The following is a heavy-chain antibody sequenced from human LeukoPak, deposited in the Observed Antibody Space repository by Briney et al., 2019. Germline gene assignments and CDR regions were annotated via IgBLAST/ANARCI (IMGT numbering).Heavy chain of an antibody. CDR1: GGSISSSSYY. D-gene: IGHD3-22*01. CDR3: ARPYDSGGYRPGAFDI. V-gene: IGHV4-39*01. J-gene: IGHJ3*02. CDR2: IYYSGST. Sequence: SETLSLTCTVSGGSISSSSYYWGWIRQPPGKGLEWIGSIYYSGSTYDNPSLKSRVPISVDTSKNQFSLKLSSVTAADTAVYYCARPYDSGGYRPGAFDIWGQGTMVTVSS.